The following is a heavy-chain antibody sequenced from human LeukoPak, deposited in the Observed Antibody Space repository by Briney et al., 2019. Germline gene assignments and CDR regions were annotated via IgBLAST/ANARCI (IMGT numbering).Heavy chain of an antibody. J-gene: IGHJ4*02. D-gene: IGHD3-22*01. V-gene: IGHV4-4*07. Sequence: KPSETLSLTCTVSGVSISSYYWSWIRQPAGKGLEWIGRIYTDGSTYYNPSLKSRVTMSVDTSKNQFSLKLTSVTAADTAVYYCARDAYYYDSSGYYNSDYWGQGTLVTVSS. CDR1: GVSISSYY. CDR3: ARDAYYYDSSGYYNSDY. CDR2: IYTDGST.